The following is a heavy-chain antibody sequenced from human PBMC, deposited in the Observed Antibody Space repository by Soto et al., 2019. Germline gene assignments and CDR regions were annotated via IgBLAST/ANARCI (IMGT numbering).Heavy chain of an antibody. CDR2: IYYSGST. J-gene: IGHJ6*03. V-gene: IGHV4-39*01. Sequence: SETLSLTCTVSGGSISSSSYYWGWIRQPPGKGLEWIGSIYYSGSTYYNPSLKSRVTISVDTSKNQFSLKLSSVTAADTAVYYCATCFRSNWDYYYYMDVWGKGTTVTVSS. CDR1: GGSISSSSYY. D-gene: IGHD7-27*01. CDR3: ATCFRSNWDYYYYMDV.